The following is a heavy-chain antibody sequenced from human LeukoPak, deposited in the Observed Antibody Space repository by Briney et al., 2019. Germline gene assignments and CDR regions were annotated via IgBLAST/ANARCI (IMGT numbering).Heavy chain of an antibody. V-gene: IGHV1-3*01. D-gene: IGHD5-18*01. CDR2: INAGNGNT. CDR1: GYTFTSYA. CDR3: ARDRGLQLWLPLGY. Sequence: ASVTVSCKASGYTFTSYAMHWVRQAPGQRLEWMGWINAGNGNTKYSQKFQGRVTITRDTSASTAYMELSSLRSEDTAVYYCARDRGLQLWLPLGYWGQGTLVTVSS. J-gene: IGHJ4*02.